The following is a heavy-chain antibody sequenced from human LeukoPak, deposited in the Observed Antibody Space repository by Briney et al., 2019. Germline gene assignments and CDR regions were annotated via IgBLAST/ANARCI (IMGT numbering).Heavy chain of an antibody. CDR1: VFTFSTYN. J-gene: IGHJ5*02. Sequence: GGSLRLSCAASVFTFSTYNMNWVRQAPGKGLEWVSSITSSSRYTFYADSVKGRFTISRDNAKNSLYLQMNSLRPDDTAVYYCAKDYSKTSYYGSGTYYRPNWFDPWGQGTLVTVSS. D-gene: IGHD3-10*01. CDR2: ITSSSRYT. V-gene: IGHV3-21*06. CDR3: AKDYSKTSYYGSGTYYRPNWFDP.